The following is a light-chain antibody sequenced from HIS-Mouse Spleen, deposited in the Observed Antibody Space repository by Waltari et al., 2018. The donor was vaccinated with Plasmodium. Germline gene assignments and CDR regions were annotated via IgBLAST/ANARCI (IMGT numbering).Light chain of an antibody. J-gene: IGLJ3*02. CDR2: QDS. CDR1: KLGDKY. V-gene: IGLV3-1*01. Sequence: SYELTQPPSVSVSPGQTASIPCSGDKLGDKYACWYQQKPGQSPVLVIYQDSKRPSGIPERFSGSNSGNTATLTISGTQAMDEADYYGQAWDSSTWVFGGGTKLTVL. CDR3: QAWDSSTWV.